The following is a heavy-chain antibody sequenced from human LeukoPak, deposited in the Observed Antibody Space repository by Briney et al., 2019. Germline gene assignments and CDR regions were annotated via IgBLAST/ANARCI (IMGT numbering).Heavy chain of an antibody. J-gene: IGHJ3*02. Sequence: PSETLSFTCAVYGGSFSGYYWSWIRQPPGKGLEWIGEINHSGSTNYNPSLKSRVTISVDTSKNQFSLKLSSVTAADTAVYYCARGLSTARRNAFDIWGQGTMVTVSS. V-gene: IGHV4-34*01. CDR3: ARGLSTARRNAFDI. CDR2: INHSGST. CDR1: GGSFSGYY.